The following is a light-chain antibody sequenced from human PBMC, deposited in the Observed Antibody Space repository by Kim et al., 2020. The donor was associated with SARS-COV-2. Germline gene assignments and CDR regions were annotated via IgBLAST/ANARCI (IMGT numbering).Light chain of an antibody. Sequence: CALSSGYSNYKGDWYQQRPGKGPRFVMRGGTGGIVGSKGDGIPDRFSVLGSGLNRYLTIKNIQEEDESDYHCGADHGSGSNFVYVFGTGTKVTVL. CDR2: GGTGGIVG. V-gene: IGLV9-49*01. CDR3: GADHGSGSNFVYV. CDR1: SGYSNYK. J-gene: IGLJ1*01.